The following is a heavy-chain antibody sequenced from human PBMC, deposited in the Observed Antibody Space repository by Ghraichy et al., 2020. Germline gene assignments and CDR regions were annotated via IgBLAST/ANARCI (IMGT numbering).Heavy chain of an antibody. D-gene: IGHD2-2*01. CDR3: ARESRWTVVVPVLNDY. J-gene: IGHJ4*02. Sequence: ASVKVSCKASGYTFTSYGISWVRQAPGQGLEWMGWISAYNGNTNYAQKLQGRVTMTTDTSTSTAYMELRSLRSDDTAVYYCARESRWTVVVPVLNDYWGQGTLVTVSS. CDR2: ISAYNGNT. V-gene: IGHV1-18*01. CDR1: GYTFTSYG.